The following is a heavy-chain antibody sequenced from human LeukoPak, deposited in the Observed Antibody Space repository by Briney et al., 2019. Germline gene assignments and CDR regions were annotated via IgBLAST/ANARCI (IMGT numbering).Heavy chain of an antibody. Sequence: ASVKVSCKASGYSFIGYFMHRVRQAPGQGLEWVGWINPNTGATKYAQKFQGGVILTRDTSINTVYMEVSSLRSDDTAVFYCARSLTSNQGWFDPWGQGTLVTVSS. J-gene: IGHJ5*02. CDR1: GYSFIGYF. D-gene: IGHD4-11*01. CDR3: ARSLTSNQGWFDP. CDR2: INPNTGAT. V-gene: IGHV1-2*02.